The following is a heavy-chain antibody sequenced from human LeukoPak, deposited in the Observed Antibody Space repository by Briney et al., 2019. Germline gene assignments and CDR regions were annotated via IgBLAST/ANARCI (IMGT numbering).Heavy chain of an antibody. Sequence: GGSLRLSCAASGFTFDDYGMSWVRQAPGKGLERVSGINWNGGSTGYADSVKGRFTISRDNAKNSLYLQMNSLRAEDTALYYFGRDGVVGVAVYVFNIWGKGTMVTVSS. D-gene: IGHD2-15*01. CDR2: INWNGGST. CDR3: GRDGVVGVAVYVFNI. J-gene: IGHJ3*02. CDR1: GFTFDDYG. V-gene: IGHV3-20*04.